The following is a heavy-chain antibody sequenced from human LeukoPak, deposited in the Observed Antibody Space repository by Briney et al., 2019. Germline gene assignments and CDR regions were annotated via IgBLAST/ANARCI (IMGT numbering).Heavy chain of an antibody. CDR3: ARDITMVRGVIKHDY. J-gene: IGHJ4*02. D-gene: IGHD3-10*01. CDR1: GGTFSSYT. CDR2: INPNSGGT. V-gene: IGHV1-2*06. Sequence: GASVKVSCKASGGTFSSYTISWVRQAPGQGLEWMGRINPNSGGTNYAQKFLGRVTMTRDTSISTAYMELSRLRSDDTAVYYCARDITMVRGVIKHDYWGQGTLVTVSS.